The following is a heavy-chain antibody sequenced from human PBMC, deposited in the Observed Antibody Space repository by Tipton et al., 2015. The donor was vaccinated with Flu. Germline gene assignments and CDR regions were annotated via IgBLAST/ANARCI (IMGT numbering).Heavy chain of an antibody. D-gene: IGHD5-24*01. CDR2: IYHSGST. J-gene: IGHJ4*02. Sequence: LRLSCTVSGYSISSGFYWGWIRQPPGKGLEWIGNIYHSGSTFYNPSLKSRVTISVDTSRNQFSLKLSSVTAADTAVYYCARGDGYSFDYWGQGTLVTVSS. CDR1: GYSISSGFY. CDR3: ARGDGYSFDY. V-gene: IGHV4-38-2*02.